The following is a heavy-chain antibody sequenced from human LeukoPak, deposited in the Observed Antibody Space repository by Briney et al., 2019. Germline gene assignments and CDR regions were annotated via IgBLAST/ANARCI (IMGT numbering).Heavy chain of an antibody. J-gene: IGHJ6*02. CDR1: GFTFSSYG. CDR3: AKFLAYGGNSPPSYGMDV. Sequence: PGRSLRLSCAASGFTFSSYGMHWVRQAPGKGLEWVAVISYDGSNKYYADSVKGRFTISRDNSKNTLYLQMNSLRAEDTAVYYCAKFLAYGGNSPPSYGMDVWGQGTTVTVSS. V-gene: IGHV3-30*18. CDR2: ISYDGSNK. D-gene: IGHD4-23*01.